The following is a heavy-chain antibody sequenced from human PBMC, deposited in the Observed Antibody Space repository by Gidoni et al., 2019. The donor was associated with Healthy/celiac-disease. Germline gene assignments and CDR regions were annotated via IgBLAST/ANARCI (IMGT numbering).Heavy chain of an antibody. V-gene: IGHV1-69*01. CDR2: IIPIFGTA. CDR1: GGAFSSYA. J-gene: IGHJ4*02. Sequence: QLQLVQSGAEVKKPSSSVKVSSKASGGAFSSYAISWVRQAPGQGLEWMGGIIPIFGTANYAQKFQGRVTITADESTSTAYMELSSLRSEDTAVYYCARDLALKWELLLYYWGQGTLVTVSS. D-gene: IGHD1-26*01. CDR3: ARDLALKWELLLYY.